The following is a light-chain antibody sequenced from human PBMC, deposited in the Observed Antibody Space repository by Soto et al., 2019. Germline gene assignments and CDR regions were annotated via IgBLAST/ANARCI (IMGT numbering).Light chain of an antibody. J-gene: IGKJ1*01. Sequence: DIQMTQSPSTLSASVGDRVTITCRASQSISASLAWYQQKPGKAPKPLIYKASSLETGVPSRFSGSGSETAFTLAISSLPPDDFANYFCQHMATFGQGTKVEIK. CDR2: KAS. V-gene: IGKV1-5*03. CDR3: QHMAT. CDR1: QSISAS.